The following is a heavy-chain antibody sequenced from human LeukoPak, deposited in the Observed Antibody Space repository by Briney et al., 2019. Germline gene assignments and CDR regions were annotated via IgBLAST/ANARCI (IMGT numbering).Heavy chain of an antibody. J-gene: IGHJ4*02. CDR3: ASGRQLGY. D-gene: IGHD6-13*01. Sequence: GSSLRLSCAASGSTLSNYWMSWGSQAKGKGLEWVANIKEDGSEKYYVDSVKGRFTISRDNARNSLYLQMNSLRAEDTAVYYCASGRQLGYWGQGTLVTVSS. CDR1: GSTLSNYW. V-gene: IGHV3-7*01. CDR2: IKEDGSEK.